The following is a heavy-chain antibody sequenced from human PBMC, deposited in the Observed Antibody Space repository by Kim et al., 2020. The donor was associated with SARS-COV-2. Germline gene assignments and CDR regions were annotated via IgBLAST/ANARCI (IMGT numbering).Heavy chain of an antibody. J-gene: IGHJ4*02. CDR3: ASLSSTSLLYDY. D-gene: IGHD2-2*02. CDR2: ISYDGSNK. Sequence: GGSLRLSCAASGFTFSSYAMHWVRQAPGKGLEWVAVISYDGSNKYYADSVKGRFTISRDNSKNTLYLQMNSLRAEDTAVYYCASLSSTSLLYDYWGQGTLVTVSS. CDR1: GFTFSSYA. V-gene: IGHV3-30-3*01.